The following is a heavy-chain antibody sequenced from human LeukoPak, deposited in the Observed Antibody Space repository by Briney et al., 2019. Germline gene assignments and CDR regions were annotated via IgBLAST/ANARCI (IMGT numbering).Heavy chain of an antibody. J-gene: IGHJ4*02. CDR3: AKDFYSSGWYGGPFDY. Sequence: SETLSLTCTVSGYSISSGYYWGWIRQPPGKGLEWIGSVYHSGSTYYNPSLKSRVTISVDTSKNQFSLKLSSVTAADTAVYYCAKDFYSSGWYGGPFDYWGQGTLVTVSS. CDR1: GYSISSGYY. V-gene: IGHV4-38-2*02. D-gene: IGHD6-19*01. CDR2: VYHSGST.